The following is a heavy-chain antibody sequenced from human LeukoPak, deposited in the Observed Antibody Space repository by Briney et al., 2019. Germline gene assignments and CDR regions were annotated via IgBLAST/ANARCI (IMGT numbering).Heavy chain of an antibody. CDR3: ARGMYSSSWYSFDY. Sequence: LETLSLTCAVYGGSFSGYYWSWIRQPPGKGLEWIGEINHSGSTNYNPSLKSRVTISVDTSKNQFSLKLSSVTAADTAVYYCARGMYSSSWYSFDYWGQGTLVTVSS. CDR2: INHSGST. V-gene: IGHV4-34*01. D-gene: IGHD6-13*01. J-gene: IGHJ4*02. CDR1: GGSFSGYY.